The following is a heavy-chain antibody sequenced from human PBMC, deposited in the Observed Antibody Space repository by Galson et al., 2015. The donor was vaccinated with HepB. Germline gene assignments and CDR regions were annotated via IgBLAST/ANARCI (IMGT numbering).Heavy chain of an antibody. Sequence: SLRLSCAASGFTFNSYSMNWVRRAPGKGLEWLSYITPGSTIYYADSVKGRFTISRDSAKNSLYLQMNSLRDEDTAVYYCARDRLGYYGMDVWGQGTTVTVSS. D-gene: IGHD6-19*01. CDR2: ITPGSTI. V-gene: IGHV3-48*02. CDR3: ARDRLGYYGMDV. CDR1: GFTFNSYS. J-gene: IGHJ6*02.